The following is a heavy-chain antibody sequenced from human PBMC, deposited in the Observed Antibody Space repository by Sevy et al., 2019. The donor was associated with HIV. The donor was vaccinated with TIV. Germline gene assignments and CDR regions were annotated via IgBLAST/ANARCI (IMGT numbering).Heavy chain of an antibody. D-gene: IGHD6-19*01. CDR1: GFTVNDKY. CDR2: IFSSGST. Sequence: GGSLRLSCAISGFTVNDKYIIWVRQAPGKGLEWVSVIFSSGSTYYADCAKGRFTISRDNSKNRVDLTMNSVGAEDTAVYYCVSLFLSYRSGWSYFDYWGQGTLVTVSS. J-gene: IGHJ4*02. V-gene: IGHV3-66*02. CDR3: VSLFLSYRSGWSYFDY.